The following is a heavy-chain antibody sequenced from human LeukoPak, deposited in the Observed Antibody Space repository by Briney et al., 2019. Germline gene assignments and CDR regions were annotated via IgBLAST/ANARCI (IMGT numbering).Heavy chain of an antibody. J-gene: IGHJ6*03. CDR3: ARGHRFRIAAAGTNRFYYYYYMDV. CDR2: FYYGGDT. V-gene: IGHV4-39*07. D-gene: IGHD6-13*01. Sequence: SETLSLTCTVSGGSISSTSYYWGWIRQPPGKGLEWIGSFYYGGDTYYNPSLKSRVTISVDTSKNQFSLKLSSVTAADTAVYYCARGHRFRIAAAGTNRFYYYYYMDVWGKGTTVTISS. CDR1: GGSISSTSYY.